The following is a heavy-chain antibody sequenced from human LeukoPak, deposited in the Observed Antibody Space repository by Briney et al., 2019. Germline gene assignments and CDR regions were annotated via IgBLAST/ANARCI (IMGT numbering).Heavy chain of an antibody. J-gene: IGHJ3*02. V-gene: IGHV3-53*01. CDR3: ARVHTYYYGSGSYDPLGAFDI. D-gene: IGHD3-10*01. CDR2: IYSGGST. CDR1: GFTFSSYG. Sequence: PGGSLRLSCAASGFTFSSYGMSWVRQAPGKGLEWVSVIYSGGSTYYADSVKGRFTISRDNSKNTLYLQMNSLRAEDTAVYCCARVHTYYYGSGSYDPLGAFDIWGQGTLVTVSS.